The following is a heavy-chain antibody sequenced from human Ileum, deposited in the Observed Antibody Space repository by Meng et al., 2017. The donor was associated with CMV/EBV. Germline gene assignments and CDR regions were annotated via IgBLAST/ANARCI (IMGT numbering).Heavy chain of an antibody. D-gene: IGHD3-9*01. V-gene: IGHV3-21*01. CDR2: ISSSSYI. Sequence: GESLKISCAASGFTFSSYSMNWVRQAPGKGLEWVSSISSSSYIYYADSVKGRFTISRDNAKNSLYLQMNSLRAEDTAVYYCARDPTQTGYYSYYYYGMDVWGQGTTVTSP. CDR3: ARDPTQTGYYSYYYYGMDV. CDR1: GFTFSSYS. J-gene: IGHJ6*02.